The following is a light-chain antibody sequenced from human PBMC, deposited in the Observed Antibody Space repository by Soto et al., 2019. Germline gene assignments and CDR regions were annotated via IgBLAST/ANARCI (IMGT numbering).Light chain of an antibody. CDR3: QQRWHWPSNT. CDR1: ESVAGY. Sequence: EIVLTQSPATLSLSPGERATLSCRASESVAGYLAWYQQKPGLPPRLLIYETSNRVIGIPARFSGSGSGTDFTLTISSLEPEDFGVYYCQQRWHWPSNTFSQGTRLEIK. V-gene: IGKV3-11*01. J-gene: IGKJ5*01. CDR2: ETS.